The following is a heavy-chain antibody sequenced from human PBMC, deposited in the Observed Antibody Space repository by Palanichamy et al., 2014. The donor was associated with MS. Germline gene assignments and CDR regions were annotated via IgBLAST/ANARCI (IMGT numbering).Heavy chain of an antibody. CDR1: GFTFSSYS. D-gene: IGHD5-12*01. CDR2: ISSSSSYI. CDR3: ARAHSFGKGWLRPLDY. V-gene: IGHV3-21*01. Sequence: EVQLVESGGGLVKPGGSLRLSCAASGFTFSSYSMNWVRQAPGKGLEWVSSISSSSSYIYYADSVKGRFTISRDNAKNSLYLQMNSLRAEDTAVYYCARAHSFGKGWLRPLDYWGQGTLVTVSS. J-gene: IGHJ4*02.